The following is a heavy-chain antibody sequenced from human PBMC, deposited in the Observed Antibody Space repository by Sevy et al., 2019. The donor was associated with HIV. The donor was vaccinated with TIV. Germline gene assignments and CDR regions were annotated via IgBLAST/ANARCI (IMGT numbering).Heavy chain of an antibody. CDR1: GGSISSSSYY. J-gene: IGHJ4*02. D-gene: IGHD6-19*01. CDR2: IYYSGGT. V-gene: IGHV4-39*01. CDR3: ARRVAGYYFDY. Sequence: SETLSLTCTVSGGSISSSSYYWGWIRQPPGKGLEWIGSIYYSGGTYYNPSLKSRVTISVDTSKNQFSLKLSSVTAADTAVYYCARRVAGYYFDYWGQGTLVTVSS.